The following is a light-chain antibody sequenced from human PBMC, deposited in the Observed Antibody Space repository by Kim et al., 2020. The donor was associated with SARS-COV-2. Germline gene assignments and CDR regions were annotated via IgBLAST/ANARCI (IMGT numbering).Light chain of an antibody. CDR3: MQTLDTPYS. V-gene: IGKV2-28*01. CDR1: QSLLHTNTYNY. J-gene: IGKJ2*03. CDR2: MGS. Sequence: ESASISCRSSQSLLHTNTYNYLDWYRQKPGQSPQLLIYMGSSRASGVPDRFSGTGSGTDFTLKISRVEAEDVGVYYCMQTLDTPYSFGQGTKLEI.